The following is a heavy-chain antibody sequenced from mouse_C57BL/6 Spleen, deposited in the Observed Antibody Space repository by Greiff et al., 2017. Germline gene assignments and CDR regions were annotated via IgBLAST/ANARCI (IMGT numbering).Heavy chain of an antibody. J-gene: IGHJ1*03. CDR2: ISDGGSYT. V-gene: IGHV5-4*01. CDR3: AREGYTHRYFDV. CDR1: GFTFSSYA. D-gene: IGHD3-1*01. Sequence: EVKVVESGGGLVKPGGSLKLSCAASGFTFSSYAMSWVRQTPEKRLEWVATISDGGSYTYYPDNVKGRFTISRDNAKNNLYLQMSHLKSEDTAMYYCAREGYTHRYFDVWGTGTTVTVSS.